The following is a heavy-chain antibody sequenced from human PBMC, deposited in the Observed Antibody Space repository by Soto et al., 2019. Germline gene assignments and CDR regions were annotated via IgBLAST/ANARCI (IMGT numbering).Heavy chain of an antibody. V-gene: IGHV3-30-3*01. CDR3: ARDYYDSSGYYQPLDY. Sequence: GGSLRLSCAASGFTFSSCAMHWVRQAPGKGLEWVALISYDGSNKYYADSVKGRFTISRDNSKNTLYLQMNSLRAEDTAVYYCARDYYDSSGYYQPLDYWGQGTLVTVSS. D-gene: IGHD3-22*01. CDR2: ISYDGSNK. CDR1: GFTFSSCA. J-gene: IGHJ4*02.